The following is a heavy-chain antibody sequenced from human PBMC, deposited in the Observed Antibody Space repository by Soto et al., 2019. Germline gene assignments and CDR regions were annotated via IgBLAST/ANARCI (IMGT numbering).Heavy chain of an antibody. J-gene: IGHJ4*02. Sequence: PGGSLRLSCAASGFTFSSYGMHWVRQAPGKGLEWVAVISYDGSNKYYADSVKGRFTISRDNSKNTLYLQMNSLRAEDTAVYYCAKDLAASDSSGTFDYWGQGTLVTV. CDR1: GFTFSSYG. CDR3: AKDLAASDSSGTFDY. CDR2: ISYDGSNK. D-gene: IGHD3-22*01. V-gene: IGHV3-30*18.